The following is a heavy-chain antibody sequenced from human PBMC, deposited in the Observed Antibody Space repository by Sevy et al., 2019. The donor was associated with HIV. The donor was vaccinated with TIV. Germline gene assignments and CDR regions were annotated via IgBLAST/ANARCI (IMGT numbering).Heavy chain of an antibody. J-gene: IGHJ4*02. D-gene: IGHD5-18*01. CDR3: AREGYSYGNDY. Sequence: GGSLILSCAASGFTFSSYAMHWVRQAPGKGLEWVAVISYDGSNKYYADSVKGRFTISRDNSKNTLYLQMNSLRAEDTAVYYCAREGYSYGNDYWGQGTLVTVSS. V-gene: IGHV3-30-3*01. CDR2: ISYDGSNK. CDR1: GFTFSSYA.